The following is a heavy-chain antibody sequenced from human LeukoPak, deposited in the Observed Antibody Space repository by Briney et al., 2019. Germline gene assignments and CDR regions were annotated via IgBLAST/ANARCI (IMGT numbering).Heavy chain of an antibody. D-gene: IGHD2-2*02. CDR2: ITGPGVTT. Sequence: GGSLRLSCAASGFTFSSYAMSWVRQAPGKGLQWVSSITGPGVTTYYADSVKGRFTISRDNAKNSLYLQMNSLRAEDTAVYYCARDFIVVVPAAIRVGYFDYWGQGTLVTVSS. CDR3: ARDFIVVVPAAIRVGYFDY. CDR1: GFTFSSYA. J-gene: IGHJ4*02. V-gene: IGHV3-23*01.